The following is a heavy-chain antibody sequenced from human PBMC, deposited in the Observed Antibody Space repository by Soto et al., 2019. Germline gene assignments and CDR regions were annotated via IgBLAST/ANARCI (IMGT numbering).Heavy chain of an antibody. D-gene: IGHD6-13*01. CDR3: AKGRWAHY. Sequence: EVQLLESGGGLVQPGGSLRLSCAASGFTFSAYDMTWVRQAPGKGLEWVSTISTSGGTTFYADSVKGRFTISRDNSKNTLYLQMNSLRAEDTAVYYCAKGRWAHYWGQRTLVTVSS. J-gene: IGHJ4*02. V-gene: IGHV3-23*01. CDR2: ISTSGGTT. CDR1: GFTFSAYD.